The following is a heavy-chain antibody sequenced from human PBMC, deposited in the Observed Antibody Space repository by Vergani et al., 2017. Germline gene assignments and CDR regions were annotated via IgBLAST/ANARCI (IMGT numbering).Heavy chain of an antibody. J-gene: IGHJ6*03. V-gene: IGHV3-11*01. D-gene: IGHD3-9*01. CDR2: ISSSGSTI. CDR1: GFTFSDYY. CDR3: ARGRRIDILTGYSDYYYYMDV. Sequence: QVQLVESGGGLVKPGGSLRLSCAASGFTFSDYYMSWIRQAPGKGLEWVSYISSSGSTIYYADSVKGRFTISRDNAKNSLYLQMNSLRAEDTAVYYCARGRRIDILTGYSDYYYYMDVWGKGTTVTVSS.